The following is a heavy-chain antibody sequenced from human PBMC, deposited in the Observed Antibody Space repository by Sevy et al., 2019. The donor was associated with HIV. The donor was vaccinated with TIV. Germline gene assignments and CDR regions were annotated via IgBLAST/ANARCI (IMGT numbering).Heavy chain of an antibody. J-gene: IGHJ4*02. V-gene: IGHV3-23*01. D-gene: IGHD1-20*01. CDR3: TNRGVVIITGFDY. Sequence: GGSLRLSCAAAGFIFNSHAMSWVRQAPGKGLEWVSTISGSGGYTYEVDSVKGRFTISRDNSKNTVDLQMNSLRAEDTAVYYCTNRGVVIITGFDYWGQGTLVTVSS. CDR1: GFIFNSHA. CDR2: ISGSGGYT.